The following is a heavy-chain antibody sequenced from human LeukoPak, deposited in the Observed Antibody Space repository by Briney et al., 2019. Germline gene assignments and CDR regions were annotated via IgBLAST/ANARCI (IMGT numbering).Heavy chain of an antibody. CDR1: GFTFGPYT. D-gene: IGHD3-9*01. V-gene: IGHV3-48*04. Sequence: PGGSLRLSCAASGFTFGPYTMNWVRQAPGKGLEWVSSISSSSDTIYYADSVKGRFTISRDNGKNSLYLQMNSLRAEDTAVYYCARDVILTGYVNYWGQGTLVTVSS. CDR2: ISSSSDTI. J-gene: IGHJ4*02. CDR3: ARDVILTGYVNY.